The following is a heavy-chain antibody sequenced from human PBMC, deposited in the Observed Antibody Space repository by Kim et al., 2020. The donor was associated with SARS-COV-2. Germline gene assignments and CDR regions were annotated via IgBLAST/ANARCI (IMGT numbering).Heavy chain of an antibody. CDR1: GFTFSSYG. V-gene: IGHV3-33*01. CDR3: ARSKSIAVAGDY. Sequence: GGSLRLSCAASGFTFSSYGMHWVRQALGKGLEWVAVIWYDGSNKYYADSVKGRFTISRDNSKNTLYLQMNSLRAEDTAVYYCARSKSIAVAGDYWGQGTLVTVSS. D-gene: IGHD6-19*01. J-gene: IGHJ4*02. CDR2: IWYDGSNK.